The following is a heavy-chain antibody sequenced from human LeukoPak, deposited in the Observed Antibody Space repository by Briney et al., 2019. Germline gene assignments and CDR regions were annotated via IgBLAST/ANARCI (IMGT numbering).Heavy chain of an antibody. Sequence: TSETLSLTCTVSGGSISSYYWSWIRQPPGKGLEWIGYIYYSGSTNYNPSLKSRVTISVDTSKNQFSLKLSSVTAADTAVYYCARVYDSSGYYYSIFDYWGQGTLVTVSS. D-gene: IGHD3-22*01. CDR2: IYYSGST. J-gene: IGHJ4*02. V-gene: IGHV4-59*01. CDR3: ARVYDSSGYYYSIFDY. CDR1: GGSISSYY.